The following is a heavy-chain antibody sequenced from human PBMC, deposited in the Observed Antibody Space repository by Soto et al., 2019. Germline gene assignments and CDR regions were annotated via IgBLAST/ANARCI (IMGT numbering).Heavy chain of an antibody. V-gene: IGHV3-73*02. J-gene: IGHJ2*01. D-gene: IGHD6-25*01. CDR2: IRSKANSYAT. Sequence: EVQLVESGGGLVQPGGSLKLSCAASGFTFSGSAMHWVRQASGKGLERVGRIRSKANSYATAYAASVKGRFTISRDDSKNTAYLQMNSLKTEDTAVYYCILRGDTANWYFDLWGRGTLVTVSS. CDR1: GFTFSGSA. CDR3: ILRGDTANWYFDL.